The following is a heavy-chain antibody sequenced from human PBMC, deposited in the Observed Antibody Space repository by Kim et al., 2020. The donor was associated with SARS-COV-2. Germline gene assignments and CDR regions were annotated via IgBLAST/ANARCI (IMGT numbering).Heavy chain of an antibody. CDR1: GFTFSSYG. J-gene: IGHJ3*02. Sequence: GGSLRLSCAASGFTFSSYGMHWVRQAPGKGLEWVAVIWYDGSNKYYADSVNGRFTISRDNSKNTLYLQMNSLRAEDTAGYYCAKGFQISYYYDSSGYYRLDAFDIWGQGTMVTVSS. CDR2: IWYDGSNK. V-gene: IGHV3-33*06. D-gene: IGHD3-22*01. CDR3: AKGFQISYYYDSSGYYRLDAFDI.